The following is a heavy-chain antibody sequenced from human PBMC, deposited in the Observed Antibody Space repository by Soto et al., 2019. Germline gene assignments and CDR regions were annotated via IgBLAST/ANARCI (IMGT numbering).Heavy chain of an antibody. J-gene: IGHJ3*02. CDR3: AKDWSAAVAGSQAFDI. D-gene: IGHD6-19*01. Sequence: QVQLVESGGGVVQPGRSLRLSCAASGFTFSSYGMHWVRQAPGKGLEWVAVISYDGSNKYYADSVKGRFTISRDNSKNTLYLQMNSLRAEDTAVYYCAKDWSAAVAGSQAFDIWGQGTMVTVSS. CDR2: ISYDGSNK. V-gene: IGHV3-30*18. CDR1: GFTFSSYG.